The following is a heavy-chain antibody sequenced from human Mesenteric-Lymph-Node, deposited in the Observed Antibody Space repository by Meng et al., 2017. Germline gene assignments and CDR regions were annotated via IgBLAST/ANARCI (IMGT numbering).Heavy chain of an antibody. V-gene: IGHV1-2*02. D-gene: IGHD2-21*02. CDR1: GYTFTGYY. J-gene: IGHJ3*02. Sequence: ASVKVSCKASGYTFTGYYMHWVRQAPGQGLEWMGWINPNSGGTNYAQKFQGRVTITRNTSISTAYMELSSLRSEDTAVYYCARGLTRRWYCGGDCPDAFDIWGQGTVVTVSS. CDR2: INPNSGGT. CDR3: ARGLTRRWYCGGDCPDAFDI.